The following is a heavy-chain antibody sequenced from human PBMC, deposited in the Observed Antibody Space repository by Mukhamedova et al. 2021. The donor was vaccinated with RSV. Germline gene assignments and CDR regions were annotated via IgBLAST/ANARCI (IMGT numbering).Heavy chain of an antibody. CDR3: ARAITTGLGSGDY. V-gene: IGHV1-18*01. J-gene: IGHJ4*02. CDR2: ISGYNGNT. D-gene: IGHD3-22*01. Sequence: EYMGWISGYNGNTNYAQKVQGRVTMTTDTSTRTVYMELRSLRSDDTAVYYCARAITTGLGSGDYWGQGTLVTVSS.